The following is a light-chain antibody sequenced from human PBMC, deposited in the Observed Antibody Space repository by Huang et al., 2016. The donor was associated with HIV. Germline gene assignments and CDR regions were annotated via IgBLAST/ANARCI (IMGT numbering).Light chain of an antibody. CDR1: QSLLHRNGNNS. CDR2: LCA. Sequence: DIVMTQSPLSLPVTPGEPASISCRSSQSLLHRNGNNSLDWYLQKPGQSPQLLIYLCANRASGVPDRFSGSGSGTDFTLKISKVEAEDVGVYYCMQALQTPLTFGGGTKVEIK. V-gene: IGKV2-28*01. CDR3: MQALQTPLT. J-gene: IGKJ4*01.